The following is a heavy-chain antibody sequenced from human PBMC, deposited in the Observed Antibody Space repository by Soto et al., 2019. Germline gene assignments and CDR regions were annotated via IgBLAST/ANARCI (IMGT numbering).Heavy chain of an antibody. CDR3: ARVPWQWLGGYAFEI. D-gene: IGHD6-19*01. Sequence: QVQLQESGPGLVKPSETLSLTCTVSGGSINSYYWSWIRQPPGKGLEWIGYIYYSGSTNYNPSLTCTAPIEVDTAKDQFTRKLRSVTAADPGLSFLARVPWQWLGGYAFEIWGQGTMVTVSS. J-gene: IGHJ3*02. V-gene: IGHV4-59*01. CDR2: IYYSGST. CDR1: GGSINSYY.